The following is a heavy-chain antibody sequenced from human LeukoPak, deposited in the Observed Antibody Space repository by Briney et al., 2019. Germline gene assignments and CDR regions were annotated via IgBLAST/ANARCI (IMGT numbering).Heavy chain of an antibody. CDR1: GFTFDYYG. CDR3: ARSKFDVLRFLEWFLGAFDI. V-gene: IGHV3-20*04. CDR2: INWNGGST. J-gene: IGHJ3*02. Sequence: PGGSLRLSCAASGFTFDYYGMSWVRQAPGKGLEWVSGINWNGGSTGYADSVKGRFTISRDNAKNSLYLQMNSLRAEDTALYYCARSKFDVLRFLEWFLGAFDIWGQGTMVTVSS. D-gene: IGHD3-3*01.